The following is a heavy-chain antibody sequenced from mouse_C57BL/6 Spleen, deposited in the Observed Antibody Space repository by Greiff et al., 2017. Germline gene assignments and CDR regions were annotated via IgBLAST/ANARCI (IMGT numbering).Heavy chain of an antibody. CDR2: IDPEDGET. D-gene: IGHD2-4*01. Sequence: VQLQQSGAELVKPGASVKLSCTASGFNIKDYYMHWVKQRTEQGLEWIGRIDPEDGETKYAPKFPGKATITADTSSNAAYPQLRSLTSEDTAVYSSARGGGLRRNSFAYWGQGTLVTVSA. V-gene: IGHV14-2*01. CDR3: ARGGGLRRNSFAY. CDR1: GFNIKDYY. J-gene: IGHJ3*01.